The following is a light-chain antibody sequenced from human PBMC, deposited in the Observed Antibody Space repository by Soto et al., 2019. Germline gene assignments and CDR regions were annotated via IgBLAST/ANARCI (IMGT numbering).Light chain of an antibody. CDR2: DVS. J-gene: IGLJ2*01. CDR3: SSYTSSSTLV. V-gene: IGLV2-14*01. Sequence: QSALTQPASVSGSPGQSITISCTGTSSDVGGYNYVSWYQQHPGKAPKLMIYDVSNRPSGVSNRFSGSKSGNTASLTNSGLQAEDEADYNCSSYTSSSTLVFVGGTKLTVL. CDR1: SSDVGGYNY.